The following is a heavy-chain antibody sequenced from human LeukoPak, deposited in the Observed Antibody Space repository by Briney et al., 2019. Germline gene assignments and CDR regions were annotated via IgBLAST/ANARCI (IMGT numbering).Heavy chain of an antibody. V-gene: IGHV3-53*01. CDR2: IYSGCST. D-gene: IGHD6-6*01. J-gene: IGHJ5*02. CDR3: ARGGIVARPIYWFDP. Sequence: GGSLRLSCAASGFTLSSNYMSWVRQAPGKGLEWVSVIYSGCSTYYSDSVNGRFTISRDNYANTLYLKTNSLRAEDPAVYYSARGGIVARPIYWFDPWGQGTLVTVSS. CDR1: GFTLSSNY.